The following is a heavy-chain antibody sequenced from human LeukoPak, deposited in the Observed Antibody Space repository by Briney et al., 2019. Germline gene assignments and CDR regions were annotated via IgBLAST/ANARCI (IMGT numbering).Heavy chain of an antibody. CDR1: GFTFSTYE. Sequence: GGSLRLTCAASGFTFSTYEMSWVRQAPGKGLEWVAYIKQDGSEKYYVDSVKGRFTISRDNAKNSLYLQVNSLRAEDTAVYYCAWSGNTYYYYMDVWGKGTTVTVSS. D-gene: IGHD3-3*01. CDR2: IKQDGSEK. J-gene: IGHJ6*03. V-gene: IGHV3-7*01. CDR3: AWSGNTYYYYMDV.